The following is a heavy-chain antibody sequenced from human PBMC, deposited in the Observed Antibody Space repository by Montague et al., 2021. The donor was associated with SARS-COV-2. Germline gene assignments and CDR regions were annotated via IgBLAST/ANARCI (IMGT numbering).Heavy chain of an antibody. Sequence: SETLSLTCTVSGDSMNNYYWSWIRQPPGKGMEWIGYINYSGSTHNNPSPQSQVTLPKDMSKNQFPLRLTSVTVADTAMYFCARARIYRSSWYAYFDYWGQGTLVTVSS. CDR3: ARARIYRSSWYAYFDY. D-gene: IGHD6-13*01. CDR2: INYSGST. J-gene: IGHJ4*02. CDR1: GDSMNNYY. V-gene: IGHV4-59*01.